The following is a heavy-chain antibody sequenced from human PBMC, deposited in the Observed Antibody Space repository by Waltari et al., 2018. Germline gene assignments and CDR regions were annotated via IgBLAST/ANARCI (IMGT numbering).Heavy chain of an antibody. V-gene: IGHV1-69*02. CDR1: GGTFSSYT. D-gene: IGHD3-22*01. J-gene: IGHJ2*01. CDR3: ASRSGYYSFDL. CDR2: SIPILCIA. Sequence: QVQLVQSGAEVKKPGSSVKVSCKASGGTFSSYTISWVRQAPGQGLEWMGRSIPILCIARDEQKFQGRVTITADKSTSTAYMELSSLRSEDTAVDYCASRSGYYSFDLWGRGTLVTVSS.